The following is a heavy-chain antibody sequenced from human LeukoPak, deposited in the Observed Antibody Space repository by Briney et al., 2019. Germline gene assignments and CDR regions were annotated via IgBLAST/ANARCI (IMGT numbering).Heavy chain of an antibody. CDR2: IIPILGIA. CDR3: ARDYGGYSAVYFDY. J-gene: IGHJ4*02. Sequence: GASVKVSCKASGGTFSSYAISWVRQAPGQGLEWMGRIIPILGIANYAQKFQGRVTITADKSTSTAYMELSSLRSEDTAVYYCARDYGGYSAVYFDYWGQGTLVTVSS. D-gene: IGHD5-12*01. CDR1: GGTFSSYA. V-gene: IGHV1-69*04.